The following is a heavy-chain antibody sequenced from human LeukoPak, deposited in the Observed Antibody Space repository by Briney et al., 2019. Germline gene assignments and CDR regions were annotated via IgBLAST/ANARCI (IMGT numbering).Heavy chain of an antibody. CDR2: ISAYNGNT. CDR1: GYTFTSYG. V-gene: IGHV1-18*01. CDR3: AREDIVVVPAAIPYYFDY. Sequence: ASVKVSCKASGYTFTSYGISWVRQAPGQGLEWMGWISAYNGNTNYAQKLQGRVTMTTDTSTSTAYMELRSLRSDDTAVYYCAREDIVVVPAAIPYYFDYWGQGTLVTVSS. D-gene: IGHD2-2*01. J-gene: IGHJ4*02.